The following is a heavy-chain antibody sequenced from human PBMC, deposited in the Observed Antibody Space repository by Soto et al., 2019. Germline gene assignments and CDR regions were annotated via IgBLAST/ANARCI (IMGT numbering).Heavy chain of an antibody. CDR2: IYPGDSDT. CDR1: GYSFTSYW. Sequence: PGESLKISCKGSGYSFTSYWIGWVRQMPGKGLEWMGIIYPGDSDTRYSPSFQGQVTISADKSISTAYLQWSSLKASDTAMYYCARLVDTAMVTGYYYYGMDVWGQGTTVTVSS. J-gene: IGHJ6*02. CDR3: ARLVDTAMVTGYYYYGMDV. D-gene: IGHD5-18*01. V-gene: IGHV5-51*01.